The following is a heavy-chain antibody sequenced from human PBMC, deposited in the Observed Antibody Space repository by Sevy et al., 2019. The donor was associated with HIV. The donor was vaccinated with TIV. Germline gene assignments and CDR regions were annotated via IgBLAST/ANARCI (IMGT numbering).Heavy chain of an antibody. D-gene: IGHD3-3*01. CDR2: IYSGGNT. V-gene: IGHV3-53*01. CDR1: GFIVSSNY. J-gene: IGHJ6*02. CDR3: ARGMILEGSWYGMDV. Sequence: GESLKISCAVSGFIVSSNYMTWVRQAPGKGLEWVSVIYSGGNTFYADSVRGRFTISRDNSKNTLYLQMNSLRAEDTAVYYCARGMILEGSWYGMDVWGQGTTATVSS.